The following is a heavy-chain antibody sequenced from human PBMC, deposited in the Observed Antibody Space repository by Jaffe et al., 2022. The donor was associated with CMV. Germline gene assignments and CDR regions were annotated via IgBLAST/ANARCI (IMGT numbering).Heavy chain of an antibody. V-gene: IGHV1-46*01. J-gene: IGHJ6*02. CDR1: GYTFSTYH. CDR3: ARPIRGGDYVLGEHYYYYGTDV. CDR2: VNPSGDST. D-gene: IGHD2-21*02. Sequence: QVQLVQSGAEVRKPGASVKLSCKASGYTFSTYHMHWVRQAPGQGLEWVGIVNPSGDSTTYAQKFQGRVTMTRDTSTSTVYMELSSLRSDDTAVYYCARPIRGGDYVLGEHYYYYGTDVWGQGTTVTVSS.